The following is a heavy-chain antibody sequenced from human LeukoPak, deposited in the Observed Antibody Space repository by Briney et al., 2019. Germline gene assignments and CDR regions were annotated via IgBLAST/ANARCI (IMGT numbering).Heavy chain of an antibody. J-gene: IGHJ4*02. D-gene: IGHD6-19*01. Sequence: GGSLRLSCAASGFTFSTYSMNWVRQAPGKGLEWVSSISSSSSYIYYADSVKGRFTISRDNARNSLYLQMNSLRAEDTAVYYCASLSYSSGWYFDYWGQGTLVTVSS. CDR3: ASLSYSSGWYFDY. V-gene: IGHV3-21*01. CDR1: GFTFSTYS. CDR2: ISSSSSYI.